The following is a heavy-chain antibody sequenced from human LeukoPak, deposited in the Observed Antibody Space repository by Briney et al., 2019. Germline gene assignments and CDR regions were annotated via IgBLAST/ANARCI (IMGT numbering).Heavy chain of an antibody. CDR1: GFTFSSYG. CDR3: AKDFTSGSYYYGMDV. J-gene: IGHJ6*02. D-gene: IGHD1-26*01. CDR2: ISYDGSNK. V-gene: IGHV3-30*18. Sequence: GGSLRLSCAASGFTFSSYGMHWVRQAPGKGLEWVAVISYDGSNKYYADSVKGRFTISRDNSKNTLYLQMNSLRAKDTAVYYCAKDFTSGSYYYGMDVWGQGTTVTVSS.